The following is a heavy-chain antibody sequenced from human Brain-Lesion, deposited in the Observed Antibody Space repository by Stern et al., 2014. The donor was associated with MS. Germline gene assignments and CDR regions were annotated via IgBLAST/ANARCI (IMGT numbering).Heavy chain of an antibody. CDR2: IYYSGFT. CDR3: ARHDSVPRPSQLYSARDRGPGYFDY. J-gene: IGHJ4*02. V-gene: IGHV4-39*01. D-gene: IGHD1-26*01. Sequence: QLQLQESGPGLVKPSETLSLTCTVSGGSISSSTYYWAWIRQPPGKGLVWIGNIYYSGFTYYNPSLKSRITLTVDMSKNQFSLKLSSVTAADTAIYYCARHDSVPRPSQLYSARDRGPGYFDYWGQGTLVTVSS. CDR1: GGSISSSTYY.